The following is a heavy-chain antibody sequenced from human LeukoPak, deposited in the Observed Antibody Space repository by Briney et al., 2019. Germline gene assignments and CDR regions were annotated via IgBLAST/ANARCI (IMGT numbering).Heavy chain of an antibody. CDR1: GGSISSGGYS. CDR2: INHSGST. V-gene: IGHV4-30-2*01. J-gene: IGHJ6*03. D-gene: IGHD3-22*01. CDR3: ARGRFSSYYYDSSGYWEYYYYYYMDV. Sequence: SETLSLTCAVSGGSISSGGYSWSWIRQPPGKGLEWIGEINHSGSTNYNPSLKSRVTISVDTSKNQFSLKLSSVTAADTAVYYCARGRFSSYYYDSSGYWEYYYYYYMDVWGKGTTVTISS.